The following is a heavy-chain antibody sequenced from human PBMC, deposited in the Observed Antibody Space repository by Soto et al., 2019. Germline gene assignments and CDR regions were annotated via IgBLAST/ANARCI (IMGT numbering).Heavy chain of an antibody. CDR3: SRAPFDSSGYFAY. CDR2: ISYDETSE. J-gene: IGHJ4*02. D-gene: IGHD3-22*01. CDR1: GFTFSRYS. V-gene: IGHV3-30-3*01. Sequence: GGSLRLSCAASGFTFSRYSMHWVRQAPGKGLEWVAAISYDETSESYADSVKGRFTISRDISKNTMFLQMSSLRPEDTAVYFCSRAPFDSSGYFAYWGQGTLVTVSS.